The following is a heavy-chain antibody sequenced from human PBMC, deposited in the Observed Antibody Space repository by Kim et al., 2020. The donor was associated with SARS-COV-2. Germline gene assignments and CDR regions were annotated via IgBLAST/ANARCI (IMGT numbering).Heavy chain of an antibody. D-gene: IGHD3-22*01. CDR3: ARIGSGYDS. CDR2: GNT. V-gene: IGHV4-4*06. Sequence: GNTIYNPSLKRRVTMSVDTSKNQFSLKLSSVTAADTAMYYCARIGSGYDSWGHGTLVTVSS. J-gene: IGHJ5*01.